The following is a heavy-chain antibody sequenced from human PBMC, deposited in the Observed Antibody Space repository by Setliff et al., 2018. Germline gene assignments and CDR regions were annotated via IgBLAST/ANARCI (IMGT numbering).Heavy chain of an antibody. J-gene: IGHJ6*03. CDR2: SIPMYRTT. Sequence: SVKVSCKASGGTFSRYAISWVRQAPGHGLEWMGGSIPMYRTTKYAQKFQGRVTITTDESTSTACMQLSSLRSEDTAVYYCVREGVDSRSSTDYRYYMDVWGKGTTVTVSS. D-gene: IGHD3-22*01. V-gene: IGHV1-69*05. CDR3: VREGVDSRSSTDYRYYMDV. CDR1: GGTFSRYA.